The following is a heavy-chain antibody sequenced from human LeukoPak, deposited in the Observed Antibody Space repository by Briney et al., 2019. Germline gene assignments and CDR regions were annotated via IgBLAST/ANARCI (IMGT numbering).Heavy chain of an antibody. CDR2: INHSGST. D-gene: IGHD3-22*01. CDR1: GGSFSGYY. V-gene: IGHV4-34*01. J-gene: IGHJ4*02. Sequence: SETLSLTCAVYGGSFSGYYWSWIRQPPGKGLEWIGEINHSGSTNYNPSLKSRVTISVDTSKNQFSLKLSSVTAADTAVYYCARGHPTYYYDSRGGGYFDYGGQGTLATVSS. CDR3: ARGHPTYYYDSRGGGYFDY.